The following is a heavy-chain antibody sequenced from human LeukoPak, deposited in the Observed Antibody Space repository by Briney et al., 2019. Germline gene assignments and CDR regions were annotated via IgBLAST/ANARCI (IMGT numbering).Heavy chain of an antibody. V-gene: IGHV3-48*02. CDR2: ISSSSSTI. D-gene: IGHD3-22*01. J-gene: IGHJ3*02. CDR1: GFTFSSYS. CDR3: ARVFSPMIPPQDAFDI. Sequence: GGSLRLTCAASGFTFSSYSMNWVRQAPGKGLEWVSYISSSSSTIYYADSVKGRFTISRDNAKNSLYLQMNSLRDEDTAVYYCARVFSPMIPPQDAFDIWGQGTMVTVSS.